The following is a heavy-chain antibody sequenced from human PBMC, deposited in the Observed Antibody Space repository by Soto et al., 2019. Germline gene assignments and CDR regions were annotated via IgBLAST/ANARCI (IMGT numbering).Heavy chain of an antibody. Sequence: EVQLLESGGGLVQPGGSLRLSCAASGFNFSNYGMSWVRQAPGKGLECVSGITGSGDRTSYADSVKGRFTVSRDNSQNTVSLQMNSLRVEDSAIYYCAKGYSSGCHSSLSSWGQGTLVTVSS. CDR1: GFNFSNYG. D-gene: IGHD6-19*01. CDR2: ITGSGDRT. CDR3: AKGYSSGCHSSLSS. V-gene: IGHV3-23*01. J-gene: IGHJ5*02.